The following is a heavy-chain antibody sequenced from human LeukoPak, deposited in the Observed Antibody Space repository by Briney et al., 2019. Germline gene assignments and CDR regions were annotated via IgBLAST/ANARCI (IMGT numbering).Heavy chain of an antibody. J-gene: IGHJ2*01. CDR1: GGSISSTTYY. CDR3: ARDALYCSSSSCYRYWYFDL. D-gene: IGHD2-2*01. Sequence: SETLSLTCTVSGGSISSTTYYWGWIRQPPGRGLEWIGSLYYSGSTYYNPSLKSRVTISVDTSKNQFYLKLSSVTAADTAVYYCARDALYCSSSSCYRYWYFDLWGRGTLVTVSS. V-gene: IGHV4-39*07. CDR2: LYYSGST.